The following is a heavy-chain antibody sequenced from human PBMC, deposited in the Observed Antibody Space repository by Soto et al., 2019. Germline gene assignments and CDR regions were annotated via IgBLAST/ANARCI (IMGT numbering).Heavy chain of an antibody. Sequence: QVPVQESGPRLVKPSETLSLTCAVSGDSITSHHWSWVRPSPGKGLEGIGWIRYSGNYIYNPSLRGRIRISLDTSRSQFSLMLSSLTAAGTSVYYWARLPNICPNPPFDLWGQGILATVSS. J-gene: IGHJ4*02. CDR1: GDSITSHH. CDR3: ARLPNICPNPPFDL. CDR2: IRYSGNY. D-gene: IGHD3-3*02. V-gene: IGHV4-59*08.